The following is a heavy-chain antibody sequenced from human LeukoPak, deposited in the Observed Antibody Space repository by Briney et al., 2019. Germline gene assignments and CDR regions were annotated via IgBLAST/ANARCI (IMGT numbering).Heavy chain of an antibody. V-gene: IGHV1-3*01. CDR3: ARDPNYDILTGTFDY. CDR1: EYSFTSYS. Sequence: ASVKVSCKASEYSFTSYSLHWLRQAPGQRLEWMGWINPGNGKTKYSQKFQDRVTITRDTSATTAYMELNSLRAEDTAVYYCARDPNYDILTGTFDYWGQGTLVTVSS. CDR2: INPGNGKT. J-gene: IGHJ4*02. D-gene: IGHD3-9*01.